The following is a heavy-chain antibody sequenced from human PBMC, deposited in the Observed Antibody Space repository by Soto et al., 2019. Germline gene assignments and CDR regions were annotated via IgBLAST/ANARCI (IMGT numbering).Heavy chain of an antibody. V-gene: IGHV3-53*01. D-gene: IGHD6-25*01. CDR2: IYSGGST. J-gene: IGHJ4*02. CDR3: ASGGRKYYFDY. Sequence: PGGSLRLSCAASGFTVSNNYMNWVRQAPGKGLEWVSVIYSGGSTYYADSVKGRFTISRDDSKNTLYLQMNSLRAEDTAVYYCASGGRKYYFDYWGQRALVTVSS. CDR1: GFTVSNNY.